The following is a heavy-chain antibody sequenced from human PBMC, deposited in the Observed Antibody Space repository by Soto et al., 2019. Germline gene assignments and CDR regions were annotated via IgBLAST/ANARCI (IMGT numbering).Heavy chain of an antibody. Sequence: TSETLSLTCTVSGTSIKNSNYFWGWIRQSPGKGLEFVGSVYSTGGTYYNPSLKNRLTVSVHTSQNQFSLTLKSVTAADSAVYYCGRATQAATPHSDFDVWGQGTLVTVSS. CDR1: GTSIKNSNYF. CDR2: VYSTGGT. J-gene: IGHJ4*02. CDR3: GRATQAATPHSDFDV. D-gene: IGHD2-15*01. V-gene: IGHV4-39*02.